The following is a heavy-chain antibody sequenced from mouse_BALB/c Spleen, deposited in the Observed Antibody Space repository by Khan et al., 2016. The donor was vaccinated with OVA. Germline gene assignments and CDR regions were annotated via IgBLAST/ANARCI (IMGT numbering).Heavy chain of an antibody. CDR2: INPSNGRT. CDR1: GYTFTSYW. CDR3: ARQITTVVATDYFDY. J-gene: IGHJ2*01. D-gene: IGHD1-1*01. Sequence: QVQLQQPGAELVKPGASVKLSCKASGYTFTSYWMHWVKQRPGQGLEWIGEINPSNGRTNYNEKFKSKATLTVVKSSSTAYMQLSSLTSEDSAVYYCARQITTVVATDYFDYWGQGTTLTVSS. V-gene: IGHV1S81*02.